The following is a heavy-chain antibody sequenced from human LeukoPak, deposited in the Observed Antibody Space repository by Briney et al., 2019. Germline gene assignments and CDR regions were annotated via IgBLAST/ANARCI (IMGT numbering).Heavy chain of an antibody. CDR2: IYYSGST. J-gene: IGHJ4*02. CDR3: ARAPSSDWYFNY. D-gene: IGHD3-22*01. CDR1: GGSISSGAYY. V-gene: IGHV4-31*03. Sequence: SETLSLTCTVSGGSISSGAYYWSWIRQHPGKGLEWIGYIYYSGSTYYNPSLKSRITISVDTSKNQFSLKLSSVTAADTAAYYCARAPSSDWYFNYWGQGTLLTVSS.